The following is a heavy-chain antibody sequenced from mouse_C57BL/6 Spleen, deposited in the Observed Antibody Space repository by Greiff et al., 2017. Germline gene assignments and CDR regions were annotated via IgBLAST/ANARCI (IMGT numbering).Heavy chain of an antibody. D-gene: IGHD2-3*01. CDR2: IDPSDSYT. J-gene: IGHJ3*01. CDR1: GYTFTSYW. Sequence: QVQLQQPGAELVMPGASVKLSCKASGYTFTSYWMHWVKQRPGQGLEWIGEIDPSDSYTNYNQKFKGKSTLTVDKSSSTAYMQLSSLTSEDSAVYYCASGIYDGLAWFAYWGQGTLVTVSA. CDR3: ASGIYDGLAWFAY. V-gene: IGHV1-69*01.